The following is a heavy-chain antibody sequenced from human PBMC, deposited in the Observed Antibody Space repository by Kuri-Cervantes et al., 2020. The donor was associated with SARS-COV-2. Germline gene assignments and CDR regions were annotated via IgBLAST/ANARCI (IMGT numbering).Heavy chain of an antibody. V-gene: IGHV3-30*04. J-gene: IGHJ6*03. CDR2: ISYDGSNK. Sequence: GESLKISCAASGFTFSSYAMHWVRQAPGKGLEWVAVISYDGSNKYYADSVKGRFTISRDNSKNTLYLQMNSLRSEDTAVYYCAREIRFLEWSLGGFDYYMDVWGKGTTVTVSS. CDR1: GFTFSSYA. D-gene: IGHD3-3*01. CDR3: AREIRFLEWSLGGFDYYMDV.